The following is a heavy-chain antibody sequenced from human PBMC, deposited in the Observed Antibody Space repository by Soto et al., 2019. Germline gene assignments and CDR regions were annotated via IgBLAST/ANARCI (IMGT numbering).Heavy chain of an antibody. CDR3: ARAGPEALTWFDP. CDR2: IYYSGST. CDR1: GGSISSGDYS. Sequence: PSETLSLTCTVSGGSISSGDYSWSWIRQPPGKGLEWIGYIYYSGSTYYNPSLKSRVTISVDTSKNQFSLKLSSVTAEDTAVYYCARAGPEALTWFDPWGQGTLVTVSS. V-gene: IGHV4-30-4*01. J-gene: IGHJ5*02.